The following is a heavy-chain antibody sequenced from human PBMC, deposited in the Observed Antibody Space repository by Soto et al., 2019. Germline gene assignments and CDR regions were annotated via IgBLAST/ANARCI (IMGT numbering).Heavy chain of an antibody. CDR1: GYIFTGYY. CDR2: INPINGVT. J-gene: IGHJ5*01. V-gene: IGHV1-2*02. CDR3: ARQTTYSSSWYDY. Sequence: ASVKGSCKDSGYIFTGYYIHWVRQAPGQGLEWMGSINPINGVTNYAQTFQGRVTMTRDTSITTAYMDLSRLTSDDTAVYYCARQTTYSSSWYDYWGHGTLVTVSS. D-gene: IGHD6-13*01.